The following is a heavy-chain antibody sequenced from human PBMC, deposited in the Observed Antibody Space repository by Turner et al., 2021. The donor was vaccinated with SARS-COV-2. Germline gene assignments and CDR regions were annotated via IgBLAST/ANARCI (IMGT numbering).Heavy chain of an antibody. J-gene: IGHJ4*02. D-gene: IGHD2-8*01. CDR3: ARATYLLGYCANGVGYPDY. CDR1: GFTFGSYA. V-gene: IGHV3-30-3*01. CDR2: ISYDESDK. Sequence: VELAESGGGVVQPGRPLHPPCVAIGFTFGSYAMPWVRQALGKGREWVAVISYDESDKYYAESVKGRFIIARDNSKNTLYQQMNSLRAEDTAVYYCARATYLLGYCANGVGYPDYWGQGTLVTVSS.